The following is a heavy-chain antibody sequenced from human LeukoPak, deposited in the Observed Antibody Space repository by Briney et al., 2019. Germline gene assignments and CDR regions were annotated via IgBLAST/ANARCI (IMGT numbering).Heavy chain of an antibody. CDR2: IMPFLDVA. CDR3: ARDHCSGGSCHGGH. D-gene: IGHD2-15*01. Sequence: SVKVSCKASGDTFNNYTFSWVRQAPGQGLEWMGRIMPFLDVANYAPKFQGRVTLTADKSTSTAYMELSDLKSEDTAVYYCARDHCSGGSCHGGHWGQGTLVTVSS. CDR1: GDTFNNYT. V-gene: IGHV1-69*04. J-gene: IGHJ4*02.